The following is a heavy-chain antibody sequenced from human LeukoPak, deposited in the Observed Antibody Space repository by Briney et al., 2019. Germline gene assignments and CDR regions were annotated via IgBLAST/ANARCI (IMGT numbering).Heavy chain of an antibody. Sequence: PSQTLSLTCTVSGGSISSGDYYWSWIRQPPGKGLEWIGYIYYSGSTYYNPSLKSRVTISVDTSKNQFSLKLSSVTAADTAVYYCARATGNTMIVVVTYFDYWGQGTLVTVSS. J-gene: IGHJ4*02. D-gene: IGHD3-22*01. CDR1: GGSISSGDYY. V-gene: IGHV4-30-4*01. CDR3: ARATGNTMIVVVTYFDY. CDR2: IYYSGST.